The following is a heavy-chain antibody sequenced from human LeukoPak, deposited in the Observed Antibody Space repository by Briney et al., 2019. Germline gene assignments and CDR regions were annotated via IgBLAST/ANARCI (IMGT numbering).Heavy chain of an antibody. CDR3: ASDYYDSSGYQNYFDY. V-gene: IGHV4-39*07. Sequence: KTSETLSLTCTVSGGSISSSSYYWGWIRQPPGKGLEWIGSIYYSGSTYYNPSLKSRVTISVDTSKNQFSLKLSSVTAADTAVYYCASDYYDSSGYQNYFDYWGQGTLVTVSS. CDR1: GGSISSSSYY. D-gene: IGHD3-22*01. J-gene: IGHJ4*02. CDR2: IYYSGST.